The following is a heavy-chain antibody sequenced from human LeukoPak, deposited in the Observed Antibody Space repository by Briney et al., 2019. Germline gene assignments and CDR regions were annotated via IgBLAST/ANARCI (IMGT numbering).Heavy chain of an antibody. CDR1: GGTFSSYA. CDR2: IIPIFGTA. D-gene: IGHD2-15*01. CDR3: ARSDCSGGSCYWFDP. Sequence: SVKLSCKASGGTFSSYAISWVRHAPGQGLELMGGIIPIFGTANYAQKFQGRVTITADKSTSTVYMELSRLRSEDTAVYYCARSDCSGGSCYWFDPWGQGTLVTVSS. V-gene: IGHV1-69*06. J-gene: IGHJ5*02.